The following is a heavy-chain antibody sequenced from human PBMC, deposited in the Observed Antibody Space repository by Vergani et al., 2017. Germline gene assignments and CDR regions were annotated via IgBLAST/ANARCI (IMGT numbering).Heavy chain of an antibody. CDR2: ISAYNGNT. Sequence: QVQLVQSGAEVKKPGASVKVSCKASGYTFTSYGISWVRQAPGQGLEWMGWISAYNGNTNYAQKLQGRVTMTTDTSTSTAYMELRSLRSDDTAVYYCARAGYYDSSGYFFSWADDYWGQGTLVTVSS. V-gene: IGHV1-18*01. J-gene: IGHJ4*02. D-gene: IGHD3-22*01. CDR3: ARAGYYDSSGYFFSWADDY. CDR1: GYTFTSYG.